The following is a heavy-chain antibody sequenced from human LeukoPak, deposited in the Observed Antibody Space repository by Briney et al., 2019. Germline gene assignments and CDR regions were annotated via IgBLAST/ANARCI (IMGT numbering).Heavy chain of an antibody. V-gene: IGHV3-11*04. CDR2: ISSSGSTI. Sequence: PGGSLRLSCAASGFTFSDYYMSWIRQAPGKGLEWVSYISSSGSTIYYADSVKGRFTISRDNAKNSLYLQMNSLRAEDTAVYYCARVSSGSTSWEYYYYYMDVWGKGTTVTVSS. D-gene: IGHD2-2*01. CDR3: ARVSSGSTSWEYYYYYMDV. CDR1: GFTFSDYY. J-gene: IGHJ6*03.